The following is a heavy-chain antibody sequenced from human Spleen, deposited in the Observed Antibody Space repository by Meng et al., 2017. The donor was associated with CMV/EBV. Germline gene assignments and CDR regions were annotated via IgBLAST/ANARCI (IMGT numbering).Heavy chain of an antibody. D-gene: IGHD2-2*01. V-gene: IGHV3-9*01. CDR1: GFPFDNYA. CDR3: AREYCSSTSCIDAFDI. J-gene: IGHJ3*02. CDR2: ISWNGVSI. Sequence: GGSLRLSCTASGFPFDNYAMHWVRQGPGKGLEWVSGISWNGVSIGYADSVKGRFTISRDNAKNSLYLQMNSLRAEDTAVYYCAREYCSSTSCIDAFDIWGQGTMVTVSS.